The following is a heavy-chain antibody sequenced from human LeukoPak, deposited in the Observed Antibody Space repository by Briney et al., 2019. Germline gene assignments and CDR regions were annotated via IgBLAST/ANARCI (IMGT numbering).Heavy chain of an antibody. CDR3: ATRKLGNDF. J-gene: IGHJ4*02. V-gene: IGHV4-59*02. CDR2: IYYTET. Sequence: SETLSLTCTVSGGSVSNYYWSWIRQSPGKGLEWIGYIYYTETSYNPSLKSRVTISADTSKNQFSLKLYSVTAADTAVYYCATRKLGNDFWGQGTLVTVSS. D-gene: IGHD7-27*01. CDR1: GGSVSNYY.